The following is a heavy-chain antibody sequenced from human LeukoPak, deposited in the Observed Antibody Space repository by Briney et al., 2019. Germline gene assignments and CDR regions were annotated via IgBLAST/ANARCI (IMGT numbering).Heavy chain of an antibody. V-gene: IGHV3-48*03. CDR3: ATSSWSD. J-gene: IGHJ4*02. Sequence: GGSLRLSCAASGFTFSDYEMNWVRQAPGKGLEWLSYISTSGSNIKYADSVKGRFTISRDNAEKSLYLQMNSLRAEDTAVYYCATSSWSDWGQGTLVTVSS. CDR1: GFTFSDYE. CDR2: ISTSGSNI. D-gene: IGHD6-6*01.